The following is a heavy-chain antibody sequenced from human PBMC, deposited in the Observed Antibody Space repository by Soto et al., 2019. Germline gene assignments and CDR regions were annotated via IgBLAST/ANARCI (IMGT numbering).Heavy chain of an antibody. J-gene: IGHJ4*02. CDR2: IKQDGSES. Sequence: GGSLRFSCAASGFTFSSYWMSWVRQAPGKGLEWVANIKQDGSESYYVDSVKGRFTISRDNAKNSLYLQMSRLRADDTAVYYCARDWRDGYNHCFDYWGQGALVTVSS. CDR1: GFTFSSYW. V-gene: IGHV3-7*05. CDR3: ARDWRDGYNHCFDY. D-gene: IGHD5-12*01.